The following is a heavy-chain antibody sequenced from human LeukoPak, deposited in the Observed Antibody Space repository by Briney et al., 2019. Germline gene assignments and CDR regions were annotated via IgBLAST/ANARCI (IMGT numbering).Heavy chain of an antibody. V-gene: IGHV3-23*01. CDR1: GFTFSSYA. CDR2: TSGSGGST. D-gene: IGHD6-13*01. CDR3: AKYKSSSSWYDGEFDY. Sequence: GGSLRLSCAASGFTFSSYAMSWVRQAPGKGLEWVSGTSGSGGSTYYADSVKGRFTIPRDNSKNTLYLLMNSLRAEDTAVYYCAKYKSSSSWYDGEFDYWGQGTLVTVSS. J-gene: IGHJ4*02.